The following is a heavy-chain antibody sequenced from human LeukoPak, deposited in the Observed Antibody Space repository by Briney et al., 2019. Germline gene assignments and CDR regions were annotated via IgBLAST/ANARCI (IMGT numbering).Heavy chain of an antibody. CDR3: ARMRPYDSTGYSPGHYMDV. CDR2: FYVGVGP. D-gene: IGHD3-22*01. V-gene: IGHV4-4*07. Sequence: SETLSLTCSVSGGPMYSYYWSWIRQTAGKGLEWIGRFYVGVGPNYNPSLKSRATMSVDTSKNQFVLKLSAVTAADTAVYYCARMRPYDSTGYSPGHYMDVWGKGTTVTVYS. CDR1: GGPMYSYY. J-gene: IGHJ6*03.